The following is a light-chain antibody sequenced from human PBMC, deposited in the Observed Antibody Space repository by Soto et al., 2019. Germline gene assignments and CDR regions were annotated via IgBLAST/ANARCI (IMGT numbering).Light chain of an antibody. V-gene: IGKV3-11*01. CDR2: DAS. CDR3: QQRGSWPRT. CDR1: QSVSNS. J-gene: IGKJ2*01. Sequence: EIVLTQSPATLSLSPGERATLSCRASQSVSNSLTWFQQKPGQAPRLLIYDASNRATDIPARFSGSGSGTDFTLTISSLELEDFAVYYCQQRGSWPRTFGQGNKLEIK.